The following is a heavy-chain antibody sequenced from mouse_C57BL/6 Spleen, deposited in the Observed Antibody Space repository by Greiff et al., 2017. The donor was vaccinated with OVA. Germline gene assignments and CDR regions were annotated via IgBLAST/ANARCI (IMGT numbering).Heavy chain of an antibody. D-gene: IGHD1-1*01. Sequence: QVQLKESGPGLVAPSQSLSITCTVSGFSLTSYGVHWVRQPPGKGLEWLVVIWSDGSTTYNSALKSRLSISKDNSKSQVFLKMNSLQTDDTAMYYCARHPYYHGSSPYAMDYWGQGTSVTVSS. CDR2: IWSDGST. CDR3: ARHPYYHGSSPYAMDY. V-gene: IGHV2-6-1*01. J-gene: IGHJ4*01. CDR1: GFSLTSYG.